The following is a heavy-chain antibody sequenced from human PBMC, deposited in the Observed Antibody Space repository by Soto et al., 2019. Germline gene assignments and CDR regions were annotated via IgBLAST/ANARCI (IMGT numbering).Heavy chain of an antibody. CDR3: ARDRGGDSGYDYDY. CDR1: GGSISSYY. J-gene: IGHJ4*02. Sequence: QVQLQESGPGLVKPSETLSLTCTVSGGSISSYYWSWIRQPPGKGLEWIGYIYYSGSTNYNPSLKSRVTLSGDTSKNQFSLKLSSVTAADTAVYYCARDRGGDSGYDYDYWGQGTLVTVSS. D-gene: IGHD5-12*01. CDR2: IYYSGST. V-gene: IGHV4-59*01.